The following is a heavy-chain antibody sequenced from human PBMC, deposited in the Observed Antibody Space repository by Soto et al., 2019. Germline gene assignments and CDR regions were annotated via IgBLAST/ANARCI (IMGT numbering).Heavy chain of an antibody. CDR3: ARDYYFDY. CDR2: IYYSGST. J-gene: IGHJ4*02. CDR1: GGSISGYY. V-gene: IGHV4-59*01. Sequence: PSETLSLTCTVSGGSISGYYWSWIRQPPGKGLEWIGYIYYSGSTNYNPSLKSRVTISVDTSKNQFSLKLSSVTAADTAVYYWARDYYFDYWGQGTLVTVS.